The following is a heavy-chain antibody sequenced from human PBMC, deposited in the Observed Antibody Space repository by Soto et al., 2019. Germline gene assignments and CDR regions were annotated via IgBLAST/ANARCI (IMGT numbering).Heavy chain of an antibody. CDR1: GGTFSSYA. CDR3: ASRGKNFWSGYQAFDY. V-gene: IGHV1-69*01. CDR2: IIPIFGTA. D-gene: IGHD3-3*01. Sequence: QVQLVQSGAEVKKPGSSVKVSCKASGGTFSSYAISWVRQAPGQRLEWMGGIIPIFGTANYAQKFQGRVTITADESTSTAYMELSSLRSEDTAVYYCASRGKNFWSGYQAFDYWGQGTLVTVSS. J-gene: IGHJ4*02.